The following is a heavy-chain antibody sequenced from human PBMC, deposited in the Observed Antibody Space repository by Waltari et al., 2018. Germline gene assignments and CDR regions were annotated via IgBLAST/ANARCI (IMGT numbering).Heavy chain of an antibody. CDR1: EFTFSSYA. Sequence: QVQLVESGGGVVKPGSSLRLSCAASEFTFSSYAMPWVRQAPGKGLEWVAVISYNERNRYYVDSVKGRFTISRDNSKKTLYLQMNSLRPEDTAMYYCARDLCDRTKCHGMDVWGQGTTVTVSS. V-gene: IGHV3-30*04. D-gene: IGHD3-22*01. CDR3: ARDLCDRTKCHGMDV. J-gene: IGHJ6*02. CDR2: ISYNERNR.